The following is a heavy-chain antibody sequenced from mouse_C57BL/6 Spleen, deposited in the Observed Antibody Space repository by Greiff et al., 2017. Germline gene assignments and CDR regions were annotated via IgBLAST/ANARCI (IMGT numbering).Heavy chain of an antibody. CDR3: ARDYGSSYGFAY. J-gene: IGHJ3*01. D-gene: IGHD1-1*01. V-gene: IGHV1-69*01. Sequence: VQLQESGAELVMPGASVKLSCKASGYTFTSYWMHWVKPRPGQGLEWIGEIDPSDSYTNYNQKFKGKSTLTVDKSSSTAYMQLSSLTSEDSAVYYCARDYGSSYGFAYWGQGTLVTVSA. CDR1: GYTFTSYW. CDR2: IDPSDSYT.